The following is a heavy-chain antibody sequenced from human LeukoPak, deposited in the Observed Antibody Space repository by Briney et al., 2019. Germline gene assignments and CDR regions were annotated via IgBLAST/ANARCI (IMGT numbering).Heavy chain of an antibody. D-gene: IGHD6-13*01. J-gene: IGHJ1*01. CDR2: INPNSGGT. V-gene: IGHV1-2*02. Sequence: ASVKVSCKASGYTFSGYYMHWVRQAPGQGLEWMGWINPNSGGTNYAQKFQGRVTMTRDASISTAYMELSRLRSDDTAVYYCARGYPLSTTAAGTYFQHWGQGTLVTVSS. CDR3: ARGYPLSTTAAGTYFQH. CDR1: GYTFSGYY.